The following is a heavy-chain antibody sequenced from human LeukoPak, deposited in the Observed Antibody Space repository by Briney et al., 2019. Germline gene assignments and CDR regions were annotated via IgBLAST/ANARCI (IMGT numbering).Heavy chain of an antibody. V-gene: IGHV3-30*02. D-gene: IGHD3-3*01. CDR3: AKDVSGQAY. CDR1: GFTLSNYG. CDR2: IRNDGYRK. J-gene: IGHJ4*02. Sequence: GGSLRLSRTASGFTLSNYGMHWVRQAPGEGLEWLALIRNDGYRKHYADSVKGRFTISRDIFKNTLYLQMNNLRPEDTAVYYCAKDVSGQAYWGQGTLLTVSS.